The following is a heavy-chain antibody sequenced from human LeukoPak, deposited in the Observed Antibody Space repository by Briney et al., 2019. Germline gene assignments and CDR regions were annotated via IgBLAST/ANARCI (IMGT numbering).Heavy chain of an antibody. CDR3: ARAHYDYVWGSYRHYYYYGMDV. CDR1: GYTFTSYG. CDR2: ISAYNGNT. V-gene: IGHV1-18*01. D-gene: IGHD3-16*02. Sequence: GASVKVSCKASGYTFTSYGISWVRQAPGQGLEWMGWISAYNGNTNYAQKLQGRVTMTTDTSTSTAYMELRSLRSDDTAVYYCARAHYDYVWGSYRHYYYYGMDVWGQGTTVTVPS. J-gene: IGHJ6*02.